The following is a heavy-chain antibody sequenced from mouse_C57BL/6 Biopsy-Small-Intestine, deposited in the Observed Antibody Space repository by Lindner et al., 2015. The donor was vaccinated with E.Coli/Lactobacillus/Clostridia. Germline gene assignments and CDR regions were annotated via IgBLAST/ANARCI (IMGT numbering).Heavy chain of an antibody. J-gene: IGHJ4*01. CDR2: AIPILGVT. V-gene: IGHV1-4*01. D-gene: IGHD1-1*01. CDR1: GDTSRSYT. CDR3: TRGSAISSWYYLDY. Sequence: SVKVSCKASGDTSRSYTITWVRQAPGQGLEWMGRAIPILGVTKYAQNFQGRITITADKSTATSYLQLNSLRSDDTAIYYCTRGSAISSWYYLDYWGLGTLVTVSS.